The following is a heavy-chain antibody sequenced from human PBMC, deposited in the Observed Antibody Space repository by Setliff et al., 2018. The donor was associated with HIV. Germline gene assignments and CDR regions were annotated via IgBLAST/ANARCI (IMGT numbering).Heavy chain of an antibody. D-gene: IGHD2-8*02. CDR1: GFTFSNAW. CDR3: TSEGHSFWSYFQH. V-gene: IGHV3-49*04. Sequence: GGSLRLSCAASGFTFSNAWMSWVRQAPGKGLEWIGFIRSKIFGGTPEYGASVQGRFTISRDDSKSIAYLQLNSLKTEDTAVYYCTSEGHSFWSYFQHWGQGTLVTVSS. J-gene: IGHJ1*01. CDR2: IRSKIFGGTP.